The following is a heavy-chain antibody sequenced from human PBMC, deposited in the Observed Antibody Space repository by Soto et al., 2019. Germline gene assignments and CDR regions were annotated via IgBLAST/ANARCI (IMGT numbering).Heavy chain of an antibody. D-gene: IGHD3-3*01. CDR2: ISSDGSNK. CDR1: GFTFSSYG. J-gene: IGHJ4*02. CDR3: ASGAFYDCWSCYY. Sequence: QVQLVESGGGVVQPGRSLRLSCAASGFTFSSYGMHWVRQAPGKGLEWGAVISSDGSNKDYADSVKGRFTISRDNSKNTLYLQMSSLRGEDTAVYYCASGAFYDCWSCYYWGQGSLVTVSS. V-gene: IGHV3-30*03.